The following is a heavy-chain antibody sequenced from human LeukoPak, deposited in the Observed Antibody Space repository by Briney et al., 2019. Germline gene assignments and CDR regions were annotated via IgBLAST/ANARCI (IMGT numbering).Heavy chain of an antibody. CDR1: GFTFRSNY. J-gene: IGHJ4*02. V-gene: IGHV3-66*02. D-gene: IGHD1-26*01. CDR3: ARDEWELLRAY. CDR2: IYSGGST. Sequence: GGSLRLSCAASGFTFRSNYMSWVRQAPGKGLEWVSIIYSGGSTYYADSVKGRFTISRDNSKNTLYLQMNSLRVEDTAVYYCARDEWELLRAYWGQGTLVTVSS.